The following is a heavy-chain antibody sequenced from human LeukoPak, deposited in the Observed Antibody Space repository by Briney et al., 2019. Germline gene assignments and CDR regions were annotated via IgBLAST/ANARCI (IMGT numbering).Heavy chain of an antibody. CDR3: ATYTFDAFDL. D-gene: IGHD4-11*01. CDR1: GFTFSSYW. Sequence: GGSLRLSCAASGFTFSSYWMHWVRQAPGKGLVWVSRINGDGSSTNYADSVKGRFTISRDNAKDTLYLQMNSLRAEDTAVYYCATYTFDAFDLWGQGTMVTVAS. V-gene: IGHV3-74*01. CDR2: INGDGSST. J-gene: IGHJ3*01.